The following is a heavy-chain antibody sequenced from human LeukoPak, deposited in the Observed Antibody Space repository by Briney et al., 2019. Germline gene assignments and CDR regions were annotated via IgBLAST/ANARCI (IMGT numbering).Heavy chain of an antibody. D-gene: IGHD3-3*01. CDR3: ARDARGYDFWSGYPPTYCGMDV. CDR1: GGYISSYY. J-gene: IGHJ6*02. CDR2: IYYSGST. V-gene: IGHV4-59*01. Sequence: PSETLSLTCTASGGYISSYYWSWIRQPPGKGLEWIGYIYYSGSTNYNPSLKSRVTISVDTSKNQFSLKLSSVTAADTAVYYCARDARGYDFWSGYPPTYCGMDVWGQGTTVTVSS.